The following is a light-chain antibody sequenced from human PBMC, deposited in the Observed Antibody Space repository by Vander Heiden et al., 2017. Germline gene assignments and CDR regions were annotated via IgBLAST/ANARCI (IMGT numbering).Light chain of an antibody. Sequence: QSVPSQPPSASGTPAQRVTISCSGSISNIGSNYVYWYQQVPGTAPKLLIYRNSQRPSGVPDRFSGSKSGTSGSLAISGLRSEDEADYYCAAWDDSLKGWVFGGGTKLTVL. CDR1: ISNIGSNY. J-gene: IGLJ3*02. V-gene: IGLV1-47*01. CDR2: RNS. CDR3: AAWDDSLKGWV.